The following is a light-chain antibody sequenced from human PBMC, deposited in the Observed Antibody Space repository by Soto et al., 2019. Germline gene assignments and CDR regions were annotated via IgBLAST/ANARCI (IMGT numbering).Light chain of an antibody. CDR3: GTWDSSLSAHYV. J-gene: IGLJ1*01. V-gene: IGLV1-51*02. CDR1: SSNIGNNY. CDR2: ENN. Sequence: QAVVTQPPSVSAAPGQKVTISCSGSSSNIGNNYVSWYQQLPGTAPKLLIYENNKRPSGIPDRFSGSKSGTSATLGITGLQTGDEADYYCGTWDSSLSAHYVFGTGTKVTVL.